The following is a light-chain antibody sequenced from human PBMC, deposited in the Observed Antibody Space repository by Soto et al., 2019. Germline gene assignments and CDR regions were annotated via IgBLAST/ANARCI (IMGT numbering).Light chain of an antibody. CDR1: QTINSW. Sequence: DIQMTQSPSTLSASVGDRVTITRRASQTINSWLAWYQQKPGKAPKLLIYKASYLQSWVPSTFSGSGSGTEFTLTISSLQPDDFATYYCQQYKSYSSWTFGQGTKVDIK. CDR3: QQYKSYSSWT. V-gene: IGKV1-5*03. CDR2: KAS. J-gene: IGKJ1*01.